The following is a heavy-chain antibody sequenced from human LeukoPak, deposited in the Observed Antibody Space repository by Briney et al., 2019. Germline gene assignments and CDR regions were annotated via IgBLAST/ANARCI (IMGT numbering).Heavy chain of an antibody. J-gene: IGHJ4*02. V-gene: IGHV3-7*01. CDR3: ARATSWSH. Sequence: GGSLRLSCAASGFTFSGSWMSWIRQAPGKGLEWVANIKPDGSDKYYVDSVKGRFTISRDNAKGSLYLQMNSLRAEDTAVYYCARATSWSHWGQGTLVTVSS. CDR2: IKPDGSDK. D-gene: IGHD2-2*01. CDR1: GFTFSGSW.